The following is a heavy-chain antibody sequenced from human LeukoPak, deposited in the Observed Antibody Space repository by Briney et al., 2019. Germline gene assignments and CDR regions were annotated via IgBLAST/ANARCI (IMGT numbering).Heavy chain of an antibody. V-gene: IGHV3-7*01. CDR2: IKQDGSEK. CDR3: ARLVDY. J-gene: IGHJ4*02. CDR1: GFTVSSNY. Sequence: GGTLRLSCAASGFTVSSNYMSWVRQAPGQGLEWVANIKQDGSEKYYVDSVKGRFTISRDNAKNSLYLQMNSLRAEDTAVYYCARLVDYWGQGTLVTVSS.